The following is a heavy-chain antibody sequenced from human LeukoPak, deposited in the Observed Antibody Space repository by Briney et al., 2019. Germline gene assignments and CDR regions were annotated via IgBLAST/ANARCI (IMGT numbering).Heavy chain of an antibody. Sequence: GESLRLSCAVSGLTFSSYAMQWVRQPPGEGLEYVSAISSNGGSTYYAHSMKGRFTISRDNSKTTLYLQLGSLRAEDMAVYYCARRGSSYGDAMDCWGQGTLVTVSS. D-gene: IGHD4-17*01. CDR1: GLTFSSYA. CDR2: ISSNGGST. J-gene: IGHJ4*02. V-gene: IGHV3-64*01. CDR3: ARRGSSYGDAMDC.